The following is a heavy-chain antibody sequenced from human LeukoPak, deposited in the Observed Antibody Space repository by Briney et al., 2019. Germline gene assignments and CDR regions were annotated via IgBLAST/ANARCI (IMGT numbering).Heavy chain of an antibody. V-gene: IGHV3-53*01. CDR1: GFTVSSNY. CDR3: ARFYGDYAQAFDI. J-gene: IGHJ3*02. CDR2: IYSGGST. D-gene: IGHD4-17*01. Sequence: GGSLRLSCAASGFTVSSNYMSWVRQAPGKGLEWVSVIYSGGSTYYADSVKGRFTISRDNSKNTLYLQMNSLRAEDTAVYYCARFYGDYAQAFDIWSQGTMVTVSS.